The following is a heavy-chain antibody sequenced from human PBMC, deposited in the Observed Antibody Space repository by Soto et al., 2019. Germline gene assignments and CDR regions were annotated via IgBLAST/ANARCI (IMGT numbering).Heavy chain of an antibody. J-gene: IGHJ4*02. V-gene: IGHV3-74*01. CDR1: GFTFSMYW. Sequence: EVQLVESGGGLVQPGGSLRLSCAASGFTFSMYWMHWVRQVPGKGPEWVSRINDDGISTNYADPVKGRFTISRDNAKNTLYLQMNALRVEDTAVYYCTRGPRSTSTGTGAFWGQGTLVTVSS. D-gene: IGHD1-1*01. CDR2: INDDGIST. CDR3: TRGPRSTSTGTGAF.